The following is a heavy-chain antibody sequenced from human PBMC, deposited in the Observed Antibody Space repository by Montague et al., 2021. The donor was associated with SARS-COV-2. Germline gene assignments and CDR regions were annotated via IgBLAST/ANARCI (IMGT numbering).Heavy chain of an antibody. V-gene: IGHV4-34*01. CDR2: IYHSGST. J-gene: IGHJ6*03. CDR1: GGSFNGYS. CDR3: RVVPAGIPKGPNFYYMDV. Sequence: SETLSLTCAASGGSFNGYSWSWIRQPPGKGLEWIGQIYHSGSTNYNPSLKSRVTISVDTSKNQFSLTLSSVTAADTALYFCRVVPAGIPKGPNFYYMDVWGKGTTVTVSS. D-gene: IGHD2-2*02.